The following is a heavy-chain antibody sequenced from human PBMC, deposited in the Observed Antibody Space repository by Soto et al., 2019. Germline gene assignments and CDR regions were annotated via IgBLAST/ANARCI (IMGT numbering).Heavy chain of an antibody. V-gene: IGHV3-33*01. CDR1: GFTFSSYG. D-gene: IGHD3-9*01. CDR2: IWYDGSNK. Sequence: QVQLVESGGGVVQPGRSLRLSCAASGFTFSSYGMHWVRQAPGKGLEWVAVIWYDGSNKYYADSVKGRFTISRDNSKNTLYLQMNSLRAEDTAVYYCARDYDILTGYYGRDYFDYWGQGTLVTVSS. J-gene: IGHJ4*02. CDR3: ARDYDILTGYYGRDYFDY.